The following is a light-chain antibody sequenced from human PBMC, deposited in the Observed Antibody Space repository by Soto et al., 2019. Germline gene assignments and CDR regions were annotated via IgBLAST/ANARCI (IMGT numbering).Light chain of an antibody. V-gene: IGKV1-39*01. CDR2: AAS. Sequence: DIQRPQAPSPLSASLVDSFTIPCLAGQSIDNYLNWYQQRPGKAPKLLIYAASSLQSGVPSRFSGSGSGTDFTLTISSLQPEDFATYYCQQSYSTPIPSGQGTRLEIK. CDR3: QQSYSTPIP. CDR1: QSIDNY. J-gene: IGKJ5*01.